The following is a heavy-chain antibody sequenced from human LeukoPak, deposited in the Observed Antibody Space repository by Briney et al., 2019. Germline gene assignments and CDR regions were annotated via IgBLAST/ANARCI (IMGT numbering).Heavy chain of an antibody. D-gene: IGHD3-3*01. Sequence: SETLSLTCTVSGGSISSYYWSWIRQPAGKGLEWIGRIYTSGSTNYNPSLKSRVTMSVDTSKNQFSLKLSSVTAADTAVYYCARAGLRFLEWSPSDPTSFDYWGQGTLVTVSS. CDR1: GGSISSYY. J-gene: IGHJ4*02. CDR2: IYTSGST. CDR3: ARAGLRFLEWSPSDPTSFDY. V-gene: IGHV4-4*07.